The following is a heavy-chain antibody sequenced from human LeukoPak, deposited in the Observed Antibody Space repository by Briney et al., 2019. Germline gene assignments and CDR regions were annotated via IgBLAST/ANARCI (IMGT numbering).Heavy chain of an antibody. D-gene: IGHD3-10*01. V-gene: IGHV1-2*04. CDR2: INPNSGGT. J-gene: IGHJ6*02. CDR3: ARDAMVRGVNYGMDV. Sequence: ASVKVSCKASGYTFTGYYMHWVRQAPGQGLEWMGWINPNSGGTNYAQKFQGWVTMTRDTSISTAYMELSRLRSDDTAVYYCARDAMVRGVNYGMDVWGQGTTVTVSS. CDR1: GYTFTGYY.